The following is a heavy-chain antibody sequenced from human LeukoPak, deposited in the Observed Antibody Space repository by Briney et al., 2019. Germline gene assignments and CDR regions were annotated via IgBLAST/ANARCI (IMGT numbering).Heavy chain of an antibody. Sequence: GGSLRLSCAVSGLTFSSSWMDWVRQAPGKGLEWVASINPDGIKRYSADSVKGRFTISRDNAKNSLYLQMNSLRAEDTAVYYCARGSTYYDSSGQVPFDYWGQGTLVTVSS. CDR3: ARGSTYYDSSGQVPFDY. D-gene: IGHD3-22*01. J-gene: IGHJ4*02. V-gene: IGHV3-7*01. CDR1: GLTFSSSW. CDR2: INPDGIKR.